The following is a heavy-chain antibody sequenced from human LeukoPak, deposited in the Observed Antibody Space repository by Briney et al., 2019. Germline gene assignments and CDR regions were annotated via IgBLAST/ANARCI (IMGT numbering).Heavy chain of an antibody. Sequence: PGGSLRLSCAASGFTFSSYWMSWVRQAPGKGLEWVANIKQDGSEKYYVDSVKGRFTISRDNAKNSLYLQMNSLRAEDTAVYYCARQWRFGELYHYYYYGMDVWGQGTTVTVSS. J-gene: IGHJ6*02. CDR3: ARQWRFGELYHYYYYGMDV. D-gene: IGHD3-10*01. V-gene: IGHV3-7*03. CDR2: IKQDGSEK. CDR1: GFTFSSYW.